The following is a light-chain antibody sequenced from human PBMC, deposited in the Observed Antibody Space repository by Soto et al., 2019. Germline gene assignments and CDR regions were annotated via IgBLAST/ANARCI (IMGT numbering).Light chain of an antibody. J-gene: IGLJ2*01. Sequence: QLVLTQAPSASASLGAAVKRTCTLSSGHSSYAIAWHQQQPEKGPRYLMKLNSDGSHSKGDGIPDRFSGSSSGAERYLTISSLQSEDEADDYCQTWGTGVVFGGGTKVTVL. CDR1: SGHSSYA. CDR2: LNSDGSH. V-gene: IGLV4-69*01. CDR3: QTWGTGVV.